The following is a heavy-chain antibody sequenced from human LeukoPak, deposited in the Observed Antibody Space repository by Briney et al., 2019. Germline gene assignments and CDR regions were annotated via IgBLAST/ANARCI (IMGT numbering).Heavy chain of an antibody. Sequence: SETLSLTCTVSGGSISSSDYYWSWIRQHPGKGLEYIGYISYSGSSYYIPSLKSRTTISLDTSKSQFSLKLTSVTAADTAVYYCASARVPHDFDSSGWLDPWGQGTLVTVSS. J-gene: IGHJ5*02. D-gene: IGHD3-22*01. CDR3: ASARVPHDFDSSGWLDP. CDR1: GGSISSSDYY. V-gene: IGHV4-31*03. CDR2: ISYSGSS.